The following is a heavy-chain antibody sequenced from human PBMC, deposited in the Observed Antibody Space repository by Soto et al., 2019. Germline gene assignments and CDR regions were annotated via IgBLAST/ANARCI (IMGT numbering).Heavy chain of an antibody. CDR3: ASDLFGRSAWFDP. V-gene: IGHV4-59*01. Sequence: PSETLSLTCTVSGGSISSYYWSWIRQPPGKGLEWIGYIYYSGSTNYNPSLKSRVTISVDTSKNQFSLKLSSVTAADTAVYYCASDLFGRSAWFDPWGQGTLVTVSS. J-gene: IGHJ5*02. CDR2: IYYSGST. D-gene: IGHD3-16*01. CDR1: GGSISSYY.